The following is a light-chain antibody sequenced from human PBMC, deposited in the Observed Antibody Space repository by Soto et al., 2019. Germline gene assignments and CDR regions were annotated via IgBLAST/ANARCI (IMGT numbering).Light chain of an antibody. V-gene: IGKV4-1*01. CDR2: WAS. CDR3: LQYYSSSSTT. J-gene: IGKJ5*01. CDR1: QSILYSSNNRDY. Sequence: DIVMTQSPDSLAVSLGERATINCKSSQSILYSSNNRDYLAWYQQKPGQPPKLLIYWASIREPGVPDRFSGSGSGTDFTLTISTLQAEDVAVYYCLQYYSSSSTTFGQGTRLEIK.